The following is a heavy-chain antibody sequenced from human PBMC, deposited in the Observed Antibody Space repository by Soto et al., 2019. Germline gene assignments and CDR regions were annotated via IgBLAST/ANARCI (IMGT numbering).Heavy chain of an antibody. D-gene: IGHD1-1*01. Sequence: AGGSLRVWWGAAGGTFGGYGGRWVRQAPGKGLVWVPRVKSDGSSTSYADSVKGRFTISRDNAKNTLYLQMNSLRAEATAVYYCARDNWNSYWGQGTLVTVSS. J-gene: IGHJ4*02. CDR2: VKSDGSST. CDR1: GGTFGGYG. CDR3: ARDNWNSY. V-gene: IGHV3-74*01.